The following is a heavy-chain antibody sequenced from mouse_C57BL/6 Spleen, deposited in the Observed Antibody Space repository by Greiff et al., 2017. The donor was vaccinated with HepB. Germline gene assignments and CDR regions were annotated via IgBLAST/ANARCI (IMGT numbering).Heavy chain of an antibody. D-gene: IGHD2-3*01. Sequence: VQLQQSGAELVRPGTSVKVSCKASGYAFTNYLIEWVKQRPGQGLEWIGVINPGSGGTNYNEKFKGKATLTADKSSSTAYMQLSSLTSEDSAVYFCATGYCDRSGFAYWGQGTLVTVSA. J-gene: IGHJ3*01. CDR3: ATGYCDRSGFAY. CDR1: GYAFTNYL. CDR2: INPGSGGT. V-gene: IGHV1-54*01.